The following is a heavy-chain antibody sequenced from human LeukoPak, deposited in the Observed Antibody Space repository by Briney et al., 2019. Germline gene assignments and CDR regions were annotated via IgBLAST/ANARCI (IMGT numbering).Heavy chain of an antibody. V-gene: IGHV3-23*01. CDR1: GFTFSSYA. Sequence: GGSLRLSCAASGFTFSSYAMSWVRQAPGKGLEWVSAISGSGGSTYYTDSVKGRFTISRDNSKNTLYLQMNSLRAEDTAVYYCAKAHGSGSYYVLFDYWGQGTLVTVSS. J-gene: IGHJ4*02. CDR2: ISGSGGST. D-gene: IGHD3-10*01. CDR3: AKAHGSGSYYVLFDY.